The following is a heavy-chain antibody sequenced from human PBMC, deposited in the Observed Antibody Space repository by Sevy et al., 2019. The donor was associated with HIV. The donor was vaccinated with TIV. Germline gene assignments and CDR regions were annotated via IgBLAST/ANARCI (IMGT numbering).Heavy chain of an antibody. Sequence: SQTLSLTCTVSGGSITSLYWNWIRQPPGKGLEWIANIYYNGHINYNPSLKGRVTLSLDTSKNQFSLRRSSVTAADTAMYYCAGENAWGRGYSWGQGTLVTVSS. CDR3: AGENAWGRGYS. V-gene: IGHV4-59*08. D-gene: IGHD1-26*01. CDR1: GGSITSLY. J-gene: IGHJ4*02. CDR2: IYYNGHI.